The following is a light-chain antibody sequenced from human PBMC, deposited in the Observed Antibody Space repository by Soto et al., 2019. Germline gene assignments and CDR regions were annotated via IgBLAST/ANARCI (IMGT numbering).Light chain of an antibody. CDR3: TSWTTSTTMI. CDR2: DVN. Sequence: QPVLTQTASVSGSPGQSITISCTGTSSDIGAYNFVSWYQQHPGKAPKLMLYDVNIRPSGVSNRFSGSKSGNTASLTISGLQAEDEADYYCTSWTTSTTMIFGGGTQLTVL. J-gene: IGLJ2*01. V-gene: IGLV2-14*03. CDR1: SSDIGAYNF.